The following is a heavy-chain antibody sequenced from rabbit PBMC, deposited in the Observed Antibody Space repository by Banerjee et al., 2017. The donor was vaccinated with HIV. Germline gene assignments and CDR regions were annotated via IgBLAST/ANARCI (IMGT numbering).Heavy chain of an antibody. V-gene: IGHV1S47*01. CDR1: GFDFSSNA. D-gene: IGHD4-1*01. CDR2: IYNSDGST. Sequence: LTCKASGFDFSSNAMCWVRQAPGKGPEWIACIYNSDGSTYYASWVNGRFTISRSTSLNTVTLQMTSLTAADTATYLCARDLAGVIGWNFGLWGQGTLVTVS. J-gene: IGHJ4*01. CDR3: ARDLAGVIGWNFGL.